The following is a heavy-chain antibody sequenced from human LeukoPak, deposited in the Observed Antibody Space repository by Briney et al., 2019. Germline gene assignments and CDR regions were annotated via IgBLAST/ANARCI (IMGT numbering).Heavy chain of an antibody. CDR3: AKECDYSPGHKFDL. V-gene: IGHV3-23*01. CDR2: LTGGGRT. Sequence: GGSLRLSCAASGFTFNNYLMSWVPQAPGKGLEWVSVLTGGGRTLYADSVKGRCTNSGDTSRTTLYLQMNGLRAEDTAVYYCAKECDYSPGHKFDLWGQGTLVTVSS. CDR1: GFTFNNYL. J-gene: IGHJ4*02. D-gene: IGHD3-10*01.